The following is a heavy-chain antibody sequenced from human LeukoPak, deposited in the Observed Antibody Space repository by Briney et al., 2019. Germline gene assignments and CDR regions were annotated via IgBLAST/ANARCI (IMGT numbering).Heavy chain of an antibody. Sequence: GGSLRLSCAASGFTFSSNWMHWVRQAPGKGLVWVSRSNEDGSTTNYADSVKGRFTISRDNAKNTLYLQMNSLTAEDTAVCYCVRDLGGRSGHWGQGTLVTVSS. J-gene: IGHJ4*02. D-gene: IGHD1-26*01. CDR3: VRDLGGRSGH. CDR2: SNEDGSTT. CDR1: GFTFSSNW. V-gene: IGHV3-74*01.